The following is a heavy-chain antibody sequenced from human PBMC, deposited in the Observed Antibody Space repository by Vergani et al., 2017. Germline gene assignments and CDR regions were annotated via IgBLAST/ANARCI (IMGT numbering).Heavy chain of an antibody. CDR1: GYSFTSHD. CDR3: ARDYSNNNYFDP. J-gene: IGHJ5*02. V-gene: IGHV1-8*01. CDR2: MSPDSGNR. Sequence: QVQLVQSGAEVKKPGASVKVSCEASGYSFTSHDIYWVRQAPGQGLEWMGWMSPDSGNRGFAQNFQGSISMTRNTSINTAYMELSSLTSEDTAIYYCARDYSNNNYFDPCGQGTLVTVSS. D-gene: IGHD4-11*01.